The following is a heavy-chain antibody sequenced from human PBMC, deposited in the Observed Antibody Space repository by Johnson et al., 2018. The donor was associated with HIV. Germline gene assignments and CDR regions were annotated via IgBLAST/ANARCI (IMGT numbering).Heavy chain of an antibody. CDR1: GFTFSSYW. J-gene: IGHJ3*02. Sequence: VQLVESGGGLVQPGGSLGLSCAASGFTFSSYWMTWVRQAPGKGLEWVANIKQDGSEKYYVDSVKGRFTISRDNSKNSLYLHMNSLRAEDTALYYCARYSYYYDSSGAFDIWGQGTMVTVSS. D-gene: IGHD3-22*01. CDR3: ARYSYYYDSSGAFDI. V-gene: IGHV3-7*05. CDR2: IKQDGSEK.